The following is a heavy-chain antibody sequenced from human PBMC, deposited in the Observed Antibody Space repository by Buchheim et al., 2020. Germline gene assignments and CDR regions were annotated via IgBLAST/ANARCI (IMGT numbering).Heavy chain of an antibody. CDR3: ARQHGSGTTYVDP. J-gene: IGHJ5*02. D-gene: IGHD3-10*01. CDR1: GGSISSYY. V-gene: IGHV4-59*08. Sequence: QVQLQESGPGLVKPSETLSLTCTVSGGSISSYYWSWIRQPPGKGLEWIAYIYSSGSTNYNPSLRGRLTISMDTSKNQFSLSLSSVTAADTAVYYCARQHGSGTTYVDPWGQGTL. CDR2: IYSSGST.